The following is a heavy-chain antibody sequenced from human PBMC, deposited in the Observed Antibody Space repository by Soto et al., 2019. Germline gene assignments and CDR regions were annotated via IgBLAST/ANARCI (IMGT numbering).Heavy chain of an antibody. CDR1: GYTFINYY. J-gene: IGHJ3*02. Sequence: GASVKVSCKASGYTFINYYMHWVRQAPGQGLEWVGVINPSGGRTSYAQRFQGRVTMTRDTSTSTIYMELSGLRSEDTAVYYCTRLNTMVRGINDHPFDIWGQGTLVPVSS. CDR3: TRLNTMVRGINDHPFDI. CDR2: INPSGGRT. D-gene: IGHD3-10*01. V-gene: IGHV1-46*03.